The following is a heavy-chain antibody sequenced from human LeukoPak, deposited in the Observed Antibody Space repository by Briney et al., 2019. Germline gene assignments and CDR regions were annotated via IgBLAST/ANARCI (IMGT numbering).Heavy chain of an antibody. J-gene: IGHJ6*02. V-gene: IGHV3-33*08. Sequence: PGGSLRLSCAASGFTFSNYGIHWVRQAPGKGLEWVANIKQDGSEKYYADSVKGRFTISRDNSKNTLYLQMNSLRAEDTAVYYCANSHYYGSGADYYGMDVWGQGTTVTVSS. CDR3: ANSHYYGSGADYYGMDV. CDR1: GFTFSNYG. CDR2: IKQDGSEK. D-gene: IGHD3-10*01.